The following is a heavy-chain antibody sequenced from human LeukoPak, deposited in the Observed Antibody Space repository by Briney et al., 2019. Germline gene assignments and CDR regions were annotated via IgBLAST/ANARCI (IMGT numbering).Heavy chain of an antibody. CDR3: ARDRMNYSGYGHDAFDI. CDR1: GGSISSSNW. V-gene: IGHV4-4*02. CDR2: ISHSGST. Sequence: TSRTLSLTCAVAGGSISSSNWWSWVRQPPGKGLEWIGEISHSGSTNYNPSSKSRVTISVDESRNQFSRKVSSVTAPDAAVYYCARDRMNYSGYGHDAFDIWGQGTMVTVSS. J-gene: IGHJ3*02. D-gene: IGHD5-12*01.